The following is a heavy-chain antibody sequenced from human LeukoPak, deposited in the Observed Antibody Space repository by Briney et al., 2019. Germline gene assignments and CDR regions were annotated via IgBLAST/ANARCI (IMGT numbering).Heavy chain of an antibody. CDR1: GGSISSYY. CDR3: ARADEWELAFDY. CDR2: IYYSGST. Sequence: PSETLSLTCTVSGGSISSYYWSWIRQPPGKGLEWIGYIYYSGSTNYNPSLKSRDTISVDTSKNQFSLKLSSVTAADTAVYYCARADEWELAFDYWGQGTLVTVSS. J-gene: IGHJ4*02. V-gene: IGHV4-59*01. D-gene: IGHD1-26*01.